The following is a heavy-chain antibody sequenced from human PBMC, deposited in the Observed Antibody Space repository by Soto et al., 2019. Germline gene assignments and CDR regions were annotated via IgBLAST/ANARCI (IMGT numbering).Heavy chain of an antibody. V-gene: IGHV3-23*01. J-gene: IGHJ6*02. Sequence: GGSLRLSCAASGFTFSGYAMSWVRQAPGKGLEWVSAISGSGGSTYYADSVKGRFTISRDNSKNTLFLHMNSLRGEDTAVYYCAKDYYYGSGMASYYGMAVWGQGTTVTVSS. CDR3: AKDYYYGSGMASYYGMAV. CDR1: GFTFSGYA. CDR2: ISGSGGST. D-gene: IGHD3-10*01.